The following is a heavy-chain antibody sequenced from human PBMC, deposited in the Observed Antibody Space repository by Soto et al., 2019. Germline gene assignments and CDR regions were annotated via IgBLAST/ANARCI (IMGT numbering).Heavy chain of an antibody. CDR3: ASSSRKDYTFAMDT. CDR2: MYSSGTT. J-gene: IGHJ6*02. D-gene: IGHD6-6*01. CDR1: GFSVSSNF. V-gene: IGHV3-53*02. Sequence: EVQLVETGGGLIQPGGSLRLSCAVSGFSVSSNFMSWVRQAPGKGLEWVSVMYSSGTTHDADSVKGRFTISRDNSKNTVYLELNSLRVADTAVYYCASSSRKDYTFAMDTWGQGTTVIVSS.